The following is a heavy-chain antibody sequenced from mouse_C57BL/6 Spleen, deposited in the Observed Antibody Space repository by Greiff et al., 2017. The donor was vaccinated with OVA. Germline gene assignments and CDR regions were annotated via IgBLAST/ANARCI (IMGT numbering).Heavy chain of an antibody. CDR3: ASQDQPRYWYFDV. CDR2: INPSNGGT. D-gene: IGHD6-1*01. CDR1: GYTFTSYW. J-gene: IGHJ1*03. Sequence: VQLQQPGTELVKPGASVKLSCKASGYTFTSYWMHWVKQRPGQGLEWIGNINPSNGGTNYNEKFKSKATLTVDKSSSTAYMQLSSLTSEDSAVYYCASQDQPRYWYFDVWGTGTTVTVSS. V-gene: IGHV1-53*01.